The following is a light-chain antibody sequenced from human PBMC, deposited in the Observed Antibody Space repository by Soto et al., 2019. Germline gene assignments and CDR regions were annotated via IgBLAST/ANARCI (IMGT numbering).Light chain of an antibody. CDR1: QGIDTY. CDR3: QKYNSAPLT. V-gene: IGKV1-27*01. CDR2: AAS. Sequence: DIQMTPSPSSLSASVVDRVTITCRASQGIDTYLAWYQQRPGRVPKLLIYAASSLQSGVPSRFSGRGSGTDFTLTISSLQPEDVATYYCQKYNSAPLTVGGGTKV. J-gene: IGKJ4*01.